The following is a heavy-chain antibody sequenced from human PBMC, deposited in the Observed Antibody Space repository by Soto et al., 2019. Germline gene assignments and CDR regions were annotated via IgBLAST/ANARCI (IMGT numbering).Heavy chain of an antibody. J-gene: IGHJ4*02. CDR1: GFTFSSYG. Sequence: QVQLVESGGGVVQPGRSLRLSCAASGFTFSSYGMHWVRQAPGKGLEWVAVISHDGSNKYYADYVKGRFTISRDNSKNTLYLQMNRLRAEDTAVYYCANGDIVLVPAAVIGYFDYWGQGTLVTVSS. CDR2: ISHDGSNK. D-gene: IGHD2-2*01. CDR3: ANGDIVLVPAAVIGYFDY. V-gene: IGHV3-30*18.